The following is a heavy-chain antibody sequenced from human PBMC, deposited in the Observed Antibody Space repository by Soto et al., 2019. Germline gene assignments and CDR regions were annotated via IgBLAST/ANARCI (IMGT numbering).Heavy chain of an antibody. D-gene: IGHD2-15*01. J-gene: IGHJ6*02. Sequence: PGGSLRLSCAASGFTVSSNYMSCVRQAPGKGLEGVSVSYSGGSTYYADSVKGRFTISRDNSKNTLYLQMNSPRAEDTAVYYCESPVGPGVCSGGSCSTYYYYGMDVWGQATTVNVSS. CDR2: SYSGGST. CDR1: GFTVSSNY. CDR3: ESPVGPGVCSGGSCSTYYYYGMDV. V-gene: IGHV3-53*01.